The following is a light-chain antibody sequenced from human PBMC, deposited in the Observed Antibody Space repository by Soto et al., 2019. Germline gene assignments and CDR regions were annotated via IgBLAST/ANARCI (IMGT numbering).Light chain of an antibody. J-gene: IGKJ1*01. CDR3: QQYNNWPQT. Sequence: EIVMTQSPAALSVSPGERATLSCRASQSVSSNLAWYQQKPGQAPRLLIYGASTRATGIPARFSGSGSGTEFTLTISSLQSEEFAVYYCQQYNNWPQTFGQGTKWEIK. V-gene: IGKV3-15*01. CDR1: QSVSSN. CDR2: GAS.